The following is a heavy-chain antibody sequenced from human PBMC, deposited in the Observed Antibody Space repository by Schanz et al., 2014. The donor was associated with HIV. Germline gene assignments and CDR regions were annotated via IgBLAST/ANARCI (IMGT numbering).Heavy chain of an antibody. V-gene: IGHV3-23*01. Sequence: EVQLLESGGGLVQPGGSLRLSCAASGFTFSNYAMSWVRQAPGKGLEWVSSISGSGVSTFYAGSVKGRFAISRDNSKNTLYLEMTTLRTEDTAVYYCAKPEYDSRGNSQSHFDYWGQGTLVTVSS. CDR2: ISGSGVST. J-gene: IGHJ4*02. CDR1: GFTFSNYA. CDR3: AKPEYDSRGNSQSHFDY. D-gene: IGHD3-22*01.